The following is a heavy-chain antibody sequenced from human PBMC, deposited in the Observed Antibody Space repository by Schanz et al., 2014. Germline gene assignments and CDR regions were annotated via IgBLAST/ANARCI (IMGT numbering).Heavy chain of an antibody. Sequence: EVQLLESGGGLVQPGGSLRLSCATSGFSFSSYAINWVRQAPGKGLEWVSGISGSGASTYYADSVKGRFTISRDNSDKTVDLQMNSLRAEDTAVYYCVRDELLWFGEVLSLDYWGQGALGTVSS. D-gene: IGHD3-10*01. CDR3: VRDELLWFGEVLSLDY. CDR2: ISGSGAST. V-gene: IGHV3-23*01. CDR1: GFSFSSYA. J-gene: IGHJ4*02.